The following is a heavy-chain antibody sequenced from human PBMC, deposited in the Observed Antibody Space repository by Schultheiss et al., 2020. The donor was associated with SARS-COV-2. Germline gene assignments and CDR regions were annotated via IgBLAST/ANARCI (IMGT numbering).Heavy chain of an antibody. CDR2: INHSGST. V-gene: IGHV4-34*01. CDR1: GGSISSGGYY. Sequence: SETLSLTCAVSGGSISSGGYYWSWIRQPPGKGLEWIGEINHSGSTNYNPSLKSRVTISVDTSKNQFSLKLSSVTAADTAVYYCARGQRAAPLDYWGQGTLVTVSS. D-gene: IGHD6-6*01. CDR3: ARGQRAAPLDY. J-gene: IGHJ4*02.